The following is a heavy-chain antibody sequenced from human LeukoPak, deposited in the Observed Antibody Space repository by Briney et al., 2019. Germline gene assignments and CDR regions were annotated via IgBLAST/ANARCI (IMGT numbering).Heavy chain of an antibody. Sequence: SETLSLTCTVSGGSISSYYWSWIRQPPGKGLEWIGYIYYSGSTNYNPSLKSRVTISVDTSKNQFSLKLSSVTAADTAVYYCARVRSGSWDYFDYWGQGTLVTVSS. CDR2: IYYSGST. V-gene: IGHV4-59*12. D-gene: IGHD1-26*01. CDR1: GGSISSYY. J-gene: IGHJ4*02. CDR3: ARVRSGSWDYFDY.